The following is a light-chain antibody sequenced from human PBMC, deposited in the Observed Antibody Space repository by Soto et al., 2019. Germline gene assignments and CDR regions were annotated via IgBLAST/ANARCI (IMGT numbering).Light chain of an antibody. V-gene: IGKV3-15*01. Sequence: EIVMTQSPGTLSVSPGEIATLSFSASQSVRSNLAWYQQTPGQAPRLVIYGASTRATGVPARFSGSGFETEFTLTISSLQSEDFAVYYCQQYNNWPPITFGQGTRLEI. J-gene: IGKJ5*01. CDR1: QSVRSN. CDR2: GAS. CDR3: QQYNNWPPIT.